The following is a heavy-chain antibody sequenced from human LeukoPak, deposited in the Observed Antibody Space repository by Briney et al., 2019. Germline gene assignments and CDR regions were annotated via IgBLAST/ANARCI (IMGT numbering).Heavy chain of an antibody. J-gene: IGHJ5*02. CDR2: IYPGDSDT. CDR1: GYSFTSYW. D-gene: IGHD2-21*02. Sequence: GESLKISCKASGYSFTSYWSAWVGQMPGKGLDWMGTIYPGDSDTRYSPSFQGQVTISADKSISTAYLQWSSLKASDIAMYYCARRGVTGNWFDPWGQGTLVTVSS. CDR3: ARRGVTGNWFDP. V-gene: IGHV5-51*01.